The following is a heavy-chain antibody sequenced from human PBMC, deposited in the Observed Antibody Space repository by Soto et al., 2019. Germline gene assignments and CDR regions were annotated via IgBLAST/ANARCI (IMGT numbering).Heavy chain of an antibody. J-gene: IGHJ4*02. CDR3: TRGPRPISTGTGAY. CDR1: GFIFKMYW. V-gene: IGHV3-74*01. Sequence: LRLSCAASGFIFKMYWMHWVRQSPGKGLVWISRIYNDGTYSDYADSVRGRFTISRDNVNDTLYLQMNNLRAEDSGLYYCTRGPRPISTGTGAYWGQGTQVTVSS. CDR2: IYNDGTYS. D-gene: IGHD3-10*01.